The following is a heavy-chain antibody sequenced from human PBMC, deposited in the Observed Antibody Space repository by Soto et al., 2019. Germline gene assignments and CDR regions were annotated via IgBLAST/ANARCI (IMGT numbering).Heavy chain of an antibody. CDR1: GFTFDDYA. CDR2: ISWNSGSI. Sequence: GGSLRLSCAASGFTFDDYAMHWVRQAPGKGLEWVSGISWNSGSIDYADSVKGRFTISRDNAKNSLYLQMNSLRAEDTAFYYCGKDNMATAYYFDYWGQGTLVTVSS. CDR3: GKDNMATAYYFDY. D-gene: IGHD5-12*01. V-gene: IGHV3-9*01. J-gene: IGHJ4*02.